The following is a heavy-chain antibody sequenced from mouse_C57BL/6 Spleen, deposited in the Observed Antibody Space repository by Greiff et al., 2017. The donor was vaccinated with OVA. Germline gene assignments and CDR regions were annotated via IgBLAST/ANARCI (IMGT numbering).Heavy chain of an antibody. CDR3: ARGDYSYAMDY. V-gene: IGHV1-50*01. D-gene: IGHD2-13*01. J-gene: IGHJ4*01. Sequence: QVHVKQSGAELVKPGASVKLSCKASGYTFTSYWMQWVKQRPGQGLEWIGEIDPSDSYTNYNQKFKGKATLTVDTSSSTAYMQLSSLTSEDSAVYYCARGDYSYAMDYWGQGTSVTVSS. CDR1: GYTFTSYW. CDR2: IDPSDSYT.